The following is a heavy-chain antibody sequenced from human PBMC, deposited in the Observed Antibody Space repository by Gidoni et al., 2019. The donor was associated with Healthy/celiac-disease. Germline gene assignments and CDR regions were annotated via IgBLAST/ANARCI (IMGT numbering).Heavy chain of an antibody. CDR3: ARFIAAARVDY. CDR2: IYSGGST. J-gene: IGHJ4*02. CDR1: GFTVSSTY. D-gene: IGHD6-13*01. V-gene: IGHV3-53*01. Sequence: DVQLGESGGGVIQPGGSLRLSCAARGFTVSSTYMSWVRQAPGKGLEWVSVIYSGGSTYYADSVTGRFTISRDNSKNTLYLQMNSLSAEDTAVYYCARFIAAARVDYWGQGTLVTVSS.